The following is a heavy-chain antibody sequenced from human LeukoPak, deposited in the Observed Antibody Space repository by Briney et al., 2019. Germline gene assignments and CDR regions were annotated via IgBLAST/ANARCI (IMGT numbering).Heavy chain of an antibody. CDR1: GYIFTPHH. D-gene: IGHD6-19*01. V-gene: IGHV1-3*01. J-gene: IGHJ3*02. CDR2: VSAANNP. CDR3: ARYPVAGTSAFDI. Sequence: ASVKVSCKTSGYIFTPHHIHWMRQAPGQGLELLGWVSAANNPEYSQKFQGRVVITRDASATTSYLELNSLRSEDTAVYYCARYPVAGTSAFDIWGQGTMVTVSS.